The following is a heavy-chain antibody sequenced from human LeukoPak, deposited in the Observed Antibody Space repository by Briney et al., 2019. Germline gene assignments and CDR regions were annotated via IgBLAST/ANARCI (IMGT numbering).Heavy chain of an antibody. CDR3: ARGLATMIRYYYGMDV. CDR2: INHSGST. CDR1: GGSFSGYY. J-gene: IGHJ6*02. V-gene: IGHV4-34*01. Sequence: SETLSLTCAVSGGSFSGYYWSWIRQPPGKGLEWIGQINHSGSTNYNPSLKSRVTISVDTSKNQFSLKLSSVTAADTAVYYCARGLATMIRYYYGMDVWGQGTTVTVSS. D-gene: IGHD5-12*01.